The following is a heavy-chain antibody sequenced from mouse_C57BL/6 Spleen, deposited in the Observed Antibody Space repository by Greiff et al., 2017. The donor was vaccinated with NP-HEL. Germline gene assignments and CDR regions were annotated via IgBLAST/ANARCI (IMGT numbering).Heavy chain of an antibody. D-gene: IGHD1-1*01. J-gene: IGHJ4*01. CDR3: ARRGTVVATGDAMDY. V-gene: IGHV5-15*04. Sequence: DVMLVESGGGLVQPGGSLKLSCAASGFTFSDYGMAWVRQAPRKGPEWVAFISNLAYSIYYADTVTGRFTISRENAKNTLYLEMSSLRSEDTAMYYCARRGTVVATGDAMDYWGQGTSVTVSS. CDR1: GFTFSDYG. CDR2: ISNLAYSI.